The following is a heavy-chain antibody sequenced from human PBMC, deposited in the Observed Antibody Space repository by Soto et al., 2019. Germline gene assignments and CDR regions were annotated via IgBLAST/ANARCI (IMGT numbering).Heavy chain of an antibody. J-gene: IGHJ5*02. CDR1: GGSISSGDYY. V-gene: IGHV4-30-4*01. Sequence: SETLSLTCTVSGGSISSGDYYWSWIRQPPGKGLEWIGYIYYSGSTYNNPSLKSRVTISVDTSKNQFPLKLSSVTAADTAVYYCARDGPRWGGWFDPWGQGTLVTVSS. CDR2: IYYSGST. D-gene: IGHD3-16*01. CDR3: ARDGPRWGGWFDP.